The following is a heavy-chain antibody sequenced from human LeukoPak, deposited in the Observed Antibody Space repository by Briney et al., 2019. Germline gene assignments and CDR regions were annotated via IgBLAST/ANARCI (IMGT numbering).Heavy chain of an antibody. CDR2: TYYRSKWYT. V-gene: IGHV6-1*01. CDR3: ARSTGPIDY. D-gene: IGHD1-1*01. Sequence: SQTLSLTCAISGDSVSSNSAAWNWIRQSPSRGLEWLGRTYYRSKWYTYYAVSVKSRISINRDTSTNQISLQLNSVTPEDTAVYYCARSTGPIDYWGQGTLVTVSS. CDR1: GDSVSSNSAA. J-gene: IGHJ4*02.